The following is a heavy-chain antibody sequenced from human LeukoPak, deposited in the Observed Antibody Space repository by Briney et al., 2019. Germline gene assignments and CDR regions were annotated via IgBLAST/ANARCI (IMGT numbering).Heavy chain of an antibody. Sequence: PGGSLRLSSAAPGFTFDVYAMHRVRHVPGKGLEWVSGISRNSDYIGYGDSVRGRFIIARDNARTSLFLQMNSLRAEDTALYFCAKDLAVGSTHRVYAFDIWGQGTMVTVSS. CDR1: GFTFDVYA. J-gene: IGHJ3*02. CDR3: AKDLAVGSTHRVYAFDI. CDR2: ISRNSDYI. V-gene: IGHV3-9*01. D-gene: IGHD1-26*01.